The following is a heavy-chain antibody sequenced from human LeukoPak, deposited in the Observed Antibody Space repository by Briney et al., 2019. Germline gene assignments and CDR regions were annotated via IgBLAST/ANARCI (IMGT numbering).Heavy chain of an antibody. J-gene: IGHJ3*02. CDR2: INPNSGGT. CDR3: ASGMDSRSYGHYIAFDI. D-gene: IGHD5-18*01. Sequence: GASVKVSCKASGYTFTGYYMHWVRQAPGQGLEWMGWINPNSGGTNYAQKFQGRVTMTRDTSISTAYMELSRLRSDDTAVYYCASGMDSRSYGHYIAFDIWGQGTMVTVSS. V-gene: IGHV1-2*02. CDR1: GYTFTGYY.